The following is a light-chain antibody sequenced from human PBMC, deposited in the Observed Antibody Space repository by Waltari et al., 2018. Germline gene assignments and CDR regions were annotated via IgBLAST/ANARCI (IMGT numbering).Light chain of an antibody. CDR2: GGS. CDR1: QSLNRA. V-gene: IGKV3-20*01. Sequence: EIVLTQSPDTLSLSPGERATLSCRASQSLNRALAWYQQKPGQAPRLLIYGGSTRATGIPDRFSGSGSGADFSLTITRLEPEDFAVYYCQHYLRLPVAFGQGTKVDIK. CDR3: QHYLRLPVA. J-gene: IGKJ1*01.